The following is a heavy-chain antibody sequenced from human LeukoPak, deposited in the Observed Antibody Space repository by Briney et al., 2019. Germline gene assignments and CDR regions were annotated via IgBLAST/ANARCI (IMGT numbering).Heavy chain of an antibody. D-gene: IGHD3-9*01. V-gene: IGHV1-46*01. Sequence: ASVKVSCKASGYTFTSYYMHWVRQAPGQGLEWMGIINPSGGSTSYAQKFQGRVTMTRDTSTSTVYMELSSLRSEDTAVYYCARRPSKYYDILTGYYRSEFDYWGQGTLVTVSS. J-gene: IGHJ4*02. CDR3: ARRPSKYYDILTGYYRSEFDY. CDR2: INPSGGST. CDR1: GYTFTSYY.